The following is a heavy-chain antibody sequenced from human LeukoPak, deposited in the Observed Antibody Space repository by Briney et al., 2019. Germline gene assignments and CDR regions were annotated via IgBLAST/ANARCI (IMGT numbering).Heavy chain of an antibody. Sequence: SETLSLTCTVSGGSISSGSYYWGWIRQPPGKGLEWIGSICYSVITYYNPSLKSRVTISVDTSKNQFSLKLSSVTAADTAVYYCARSRGMNYGSGSYDYWGQGTLVTVSS. CDR2: ICYSVIT. CDR3: ARSRGMNYGSGSYDY. CDR1: GGSISSGSYY. D-gene: IGHD3-10*01. J-gene: IGHJ4*02. V-gene: IGHV4-39*07.